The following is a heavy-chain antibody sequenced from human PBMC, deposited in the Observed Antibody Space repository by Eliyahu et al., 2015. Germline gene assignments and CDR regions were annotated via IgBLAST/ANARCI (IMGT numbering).Heavy chain of an antibody. CDR3: AAAPADDYFDY. CDR1: GXSISSGGYY. CDR2: IYYSGST. V-gene: IGHV4-31*03. Sequence: QVQLQESGPGLVKPSQTLSLXCXVXGXSISSGGYYWSWIRQHPGKGLEWIGYIYYSGSTYYNPSLKSRVTISVDTSKNQFSLKLSSVTAADTAVYYCAAAPADDYFDYWGQGTLVTVSS. J-gene: IGHJ4*02. D-gene: IGHD2-2*01.